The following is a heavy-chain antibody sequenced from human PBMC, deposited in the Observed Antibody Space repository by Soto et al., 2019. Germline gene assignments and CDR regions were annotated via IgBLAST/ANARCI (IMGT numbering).Heavy chain of an antibody. CDR1: GFRISSYC. CDR2: IKEDGSEK. J-gene: IGHJ4*02. CDR3: TRSEPSAGQH. V-gene: IGHV3-7*03. Sequence: EVQLVESGGGLVQPEGSLRLSCAASGFRISSYCMSWVRQAPGKGLEWVADIKEDGSEKLYADSVKGRFTISRDNAKNTLYLEMDSLRVEDSAVYFCTRSEPSAGQHWGQGTLVTVSS.